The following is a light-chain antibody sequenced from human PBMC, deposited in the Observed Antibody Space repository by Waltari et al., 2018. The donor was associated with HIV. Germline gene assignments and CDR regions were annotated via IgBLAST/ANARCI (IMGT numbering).Light chain of an antibody. CDR1: SSNVGNNY. Sequence: QSVLTQPPSASGTPGQRVTISCSGSSSNVGNNYVYWYQQLPGTAPTLLITIDNQRPPGVPPRFSASTSGTSASPATIGLPSEDEADYYCAALDDSLITQVVFGGGTKLTVL. CDR2: IDN. V-gene: IGLV1-47*01. J-gene: IGLJ2*01. CDR3: AALDDSLITQVV.